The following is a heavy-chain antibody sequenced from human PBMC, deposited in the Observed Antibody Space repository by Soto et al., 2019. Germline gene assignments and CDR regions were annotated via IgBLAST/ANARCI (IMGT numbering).Heavy chain of an antibody. CDR1: GGSISSGGYY. CDR2: IYYSGST. CDR3: ARQNPPGYYYYAMDF. Sequence: QVQLQESGPGLVKPSQTLSLTCTVSGGSISSGGYYWNWIRQHPGKGLEWIGYIYYSGSTYYNPSLKSRVSISIDTSQNQVSLKLSSVTAADTAVYYCARQNPPGYYYYAMDFWGHGTTVTVSS. J-gene: IGHJ6*02. V-gene: IGHV4-31*03. D-gene: IGHD3-10*01.